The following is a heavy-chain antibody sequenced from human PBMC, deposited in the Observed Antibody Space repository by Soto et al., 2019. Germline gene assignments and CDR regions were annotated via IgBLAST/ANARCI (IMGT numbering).Heavy chain of an antibody. D-gene: IGHD1-1*01. CDR1: GGSVRAPDW. J-gene: IGHJ5*01. Sequence: LSLTCTLSGGSVRAPDWWNWVRQSPDKGLEWIAEVHISGHSNYNPSLRSRVSVSIDSSKNQFYLNLNSVTAADTAIYYCTRVRQGCSANNCYFDPWGQGNQVTVSS. CDR2: VHISGHS. CDR3: TRVRQGCSANNCYFDP. V-gene: IGHV4-4*02.